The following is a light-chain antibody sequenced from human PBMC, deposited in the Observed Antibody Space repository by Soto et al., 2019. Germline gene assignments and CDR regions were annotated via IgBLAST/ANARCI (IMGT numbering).Light chain of an antibody. J-gene: IGLJ2*01. CDR2: DTS. Sequence: QAVVTQEPSLTVSPGGTVTLTCGSSTGAVTSGHYPYWLQQKPGKAPKTLISDTSDRLSWAPARFSGSLLGGNAALTLSGAQPEDEADYYCLVSYNGDLVFGGGTKLTVL. CDR1: TGAVTSGHY. CDR3: LVSYNGDLV. V-gene: IGLV7-46*01.